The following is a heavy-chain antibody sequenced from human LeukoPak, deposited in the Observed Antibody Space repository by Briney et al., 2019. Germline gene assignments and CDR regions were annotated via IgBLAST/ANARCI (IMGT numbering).Heavy chain of an antibody. CDR1: GFTFSSYA. CDR3: AKGRREWELRSATPDY. J-gene: IGHJ4*02. V-gene: IGHV3-23*01. CDR2: ISGSGGST. Sequence: PGGSLRLSCAASGFTFSSYAMSWVRQASGKGLEWVSAISGSGGSTYYADSVKGRFTISRDNSKNTLYLQMNSLRAEDTAVYYCAKGRREWELRSATPDYWGQGTLVTVSS. D-gene: IGHD1-26*01.